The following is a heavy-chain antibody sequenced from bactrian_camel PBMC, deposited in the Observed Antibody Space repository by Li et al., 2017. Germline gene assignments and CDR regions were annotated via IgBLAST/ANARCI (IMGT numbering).Heavy chain of an antibody. J-gene: IGHJ6*01. CDR3: AAAPGRGGTWWFPGCTFRY. Sequence: DVQLVESGGGSALAGGSVRLSCAASGYTFNTYSWFRQAPGQEREGVVSIGSGGGAPSYADSVKGRFTISQDSAKNTVYLQIDSLKPEDTAMYYCAAAPGRGGTWWFPGCTFRYWGQGTQVTVS. V-gene: IGHV3S40*01. D-gene: IGHD7*01. CDR1: GYTFNTY. CDR2: IGSGGGAP.